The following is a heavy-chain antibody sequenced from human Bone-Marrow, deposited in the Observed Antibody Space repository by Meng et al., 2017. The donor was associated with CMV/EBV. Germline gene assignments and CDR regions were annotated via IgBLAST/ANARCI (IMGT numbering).Heavy chain of an antibody. V-gene: IGHV3-30*02. CDR3: AREDSGSYYVLDY. CDR1: GFTFSSYG. CDR2: IRYDGSNK. J-gene: IGHJ4*02. D-gene: IGHD1-26*01. Sequence: GESLKISCAASGFTFSSYGMHWVRQAPGKGLEWVAFIRYDGSNKYYADSVKGRFTISRDNSKNTLYLQMNSLRAEDTAVYYCAREDSGSYYVLDYWGQGTLVTVSS.